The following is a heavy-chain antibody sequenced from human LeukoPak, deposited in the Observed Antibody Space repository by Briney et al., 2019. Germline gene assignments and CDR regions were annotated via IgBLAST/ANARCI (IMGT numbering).Heavy chain of an antibody. J-gene: IGHJ4*02. Sequence: PSETLSLTCTVSGGSISSTSYYWGWFRQPPGKGLEWIGTIYYSGGTYYDPSLRSRVTISVDTSKNQFSLRLSSVTAADTAVYYCARRRGYSGCDIFDYWGQGTLVTVSS. V-gene: IGHV4-39*01. CDR2: IYYSGGT. CDR1: GGSISSTSYY. D-gene: IGHD5-12*01. CDR3: ARRRGYSGCDIFDY.